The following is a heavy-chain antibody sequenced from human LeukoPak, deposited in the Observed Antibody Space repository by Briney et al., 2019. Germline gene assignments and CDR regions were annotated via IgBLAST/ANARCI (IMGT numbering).Heavy chain of an antibody. V-gene: IGHV1-2*02. J-gene: IGHJ3*02. CDR3: ASSSRRGAFDI. Sequence: ASVKVSCKASGYTFTDFYIHWVRQAPGQGLEWMGWINPNSGGTNYAQKFQGRVTMTRDTSISTAYMELSRLRSDDTTVYYCASSSRRGAFDIWGQGTMVTVSS. CDR1: GYTFTDFY. D-gene: IGHD3-10*01. CDR2: INPNSGGT.